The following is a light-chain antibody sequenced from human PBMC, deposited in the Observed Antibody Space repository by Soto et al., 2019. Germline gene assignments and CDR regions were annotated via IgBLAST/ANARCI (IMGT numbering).Light chain of an antibody. CDR1: QSISTW. CDR3: LQYNTYPWT. Sequence: DIQMTQSPSTLSASVGDRVTITCRASQSISTWLAWYQQKPGKAPNLLIYKASSLQSGVPLRFSGSESGTEFTLTISSLQPDDFATYYCLQYNTYPWTFGQGTKVDIK. J-gene: IGKJ1*01. V-gene: IGKV1-5*03. CDR2: KAS.